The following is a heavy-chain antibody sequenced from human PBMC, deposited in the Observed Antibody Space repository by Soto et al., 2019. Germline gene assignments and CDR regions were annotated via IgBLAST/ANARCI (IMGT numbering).Heavy chain of an antibody. J-gene: IGHJ5*02. Sequence: ASVKVSCKASGYTFTSYGISWVRQAPGQGLEWLGWISAYNGNTNYAQKLQGRVTMTTDTSTSTAYMELRSLRSDDTAVYYCARASLDNWNYVDWFDPWSQGTLVTVSS. V-gene: IGHV1-18*01. D-gene: IGHD1-7*01. CDR1: GYTFTSYG. CDR2: ISAYNGNT. CDR3: ARASLDNWNYVDWFDP.